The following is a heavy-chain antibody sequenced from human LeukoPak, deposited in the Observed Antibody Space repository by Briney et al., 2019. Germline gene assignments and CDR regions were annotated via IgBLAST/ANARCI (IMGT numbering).Heavy chain of an antibody. CDR2: SHNGGTT. J-gene: IGHJ5*02. CDR3: ARDFYGSGRSNWFDP. Sequence: GGSLRLSCAASGFTVSSNYVNWVRQTPGKGLEWVSVSHNGGTTDYADSVKGRFTISRDNSRNTLYLQMNSLRVEDTAVYYCARDFYGSGRSNWFDPWGQGTLVTVSS. V-gene: IGHV3-66*02. D-gene: IGHD3-10*01. CDR1: GFTVSSNY.